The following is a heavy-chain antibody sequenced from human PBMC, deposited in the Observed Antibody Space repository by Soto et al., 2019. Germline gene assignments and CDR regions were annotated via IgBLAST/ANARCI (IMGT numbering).Heavy chain of an antibody. Sequence: HPGGSLRLSCAASGFTFSNYAMNWVRQAPGKGLEWVSSIRAGDASAYHADSVKGRFTISRDNSKNTVYLQMNSLRAEDTAIYYCAKAYGSCDSSSCYYSFDYWGQGTLVTVSS. D-gene: IGHD2-2*01. CDR1: GFTFSNYA. V-gene: IGHV3-23*01. CDR3: AKAYGSCDSSSCYYSFDY. J-gene: IGHJ4*02. CDR2: IRAGDASA.